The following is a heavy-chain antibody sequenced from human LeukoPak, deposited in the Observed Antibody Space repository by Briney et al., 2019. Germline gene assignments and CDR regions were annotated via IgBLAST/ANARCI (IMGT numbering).Heavy chain of an antibody. D-gene: IGHD2-2*02. Sequence: ASVKVSCKASGYTFTSYGISWVRQAPGQGLEWMGWISAYNGNTNYAQKLQGRVTMTTDTSTSTAYMELRSLRCDDTAVYYCARYQVLYTRGDEFDCWGQGTLVTVSS. CDR1: GYTFTSYG. CDR3: ARYQVLYTRGDEFDC. CDR2: ISAYNGNT. J-gene: IGHJ4*02. V-gene: IGHV1-18*01.